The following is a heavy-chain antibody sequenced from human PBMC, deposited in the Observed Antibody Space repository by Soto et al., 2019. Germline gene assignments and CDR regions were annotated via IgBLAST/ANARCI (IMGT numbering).Heavy chain of an antibody. J-gene: IGHJ4*02. CDR2: IYYSGST. CDR3: ARHSNNFDC. V-gene: IGHV4-39*01. D-gene: IGHD6-13*01. CDR1: GGSISSTRYY. Sequence: SETLSLTCIVSGGSISSTRYYWGWIRQPPGKGLEWIGSIYYSGSTYYSSSLKSRITTSVDTSKNQFSLKLSSVTAADTAVYYCARHSNNFDCWGQGTLVTVSS.